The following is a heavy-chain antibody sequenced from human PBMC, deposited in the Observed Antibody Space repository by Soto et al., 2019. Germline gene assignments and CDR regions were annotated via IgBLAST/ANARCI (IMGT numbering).Heavy chain of an antibody. D-gene: IGHD1-1*01. Sequence: QLLESGGDFVQPGGSLRLSCVASGFTFSNFAMAWVRQAPGEGLEWVSAISGSGDDTFYADSMKGRFTISRDNSKDTLYLQINSLRAEDTAVYYCANPIPKTGTTFGFWGQGTLVTVSS. CDR2: ISGSGDDT. J-gene: IGHJ4*02. CDR3: ANPIPKTGTTFGF. CDR1: GFTFSNFA. V-gene: IGHV3-23*01.